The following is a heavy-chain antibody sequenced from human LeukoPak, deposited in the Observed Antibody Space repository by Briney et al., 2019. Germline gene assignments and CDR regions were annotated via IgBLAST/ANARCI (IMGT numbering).Heavy chain of an antibody. Sequence: ASVKVSCKASGYTFINYDINWVRQAPGQGLEWIGWLNPNSGNRGFARKFPDRVTLTRDTSISTAYLDLYSLTSEDTAAYYCARGNMIRFGGVSWGQGSLVTVSS. CDR3: ARGNMIRFGGVS. J-gene: IGHJ5*02. D-gene: IGHD3-16*01. CDR1: GYTFINYD. CDR2: LNPNSGNR. V-gene: IGHV1-8*01.